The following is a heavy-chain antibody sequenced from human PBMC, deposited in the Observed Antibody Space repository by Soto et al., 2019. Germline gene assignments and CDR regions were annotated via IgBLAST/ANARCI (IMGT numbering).Heavy chain of an antibody. CDR1: GFTFSGYG. J-gene: IGHJ4*02. D-gene: IGHD3-22*01. CDR3: AKSVRYYDSSSYYHLDY. V-gene: IGHV3-30*18. CDR2: ISYDGSNK. Sequence: EGSLRLSCAAAGFTFSGYGMHWVRQAPGKGLEWVAVISYDGSNKYYADSVKGRFTISRDNSGNTLYLQMNSLRAEDTAVHYCAKSVRYYDSSSYYHLDYWGQATLVPVSP.